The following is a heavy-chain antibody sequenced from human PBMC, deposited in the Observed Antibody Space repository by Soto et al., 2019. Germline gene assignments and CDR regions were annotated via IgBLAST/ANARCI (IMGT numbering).Heavy chain of an antibody. D-gene: IGHD6-19*01. CDR3: ARDTYGGIAVAGNLDY. Sequence: PGGSLRLSCAASGFTFSSYSVNWVRQAPGKGLEWVSYISSSSSTIYYADSVKGRFTISRDNAKNSLYLQMNSLRDEDTAVYYCARDTYGGIAVAGNLDYWGQGTLVTVSS. CDR1: GFTFSSYS. V-gene: IGHV3-48*02. J-gene: IGHJ4*02. CDR2: ISSSSSTI.